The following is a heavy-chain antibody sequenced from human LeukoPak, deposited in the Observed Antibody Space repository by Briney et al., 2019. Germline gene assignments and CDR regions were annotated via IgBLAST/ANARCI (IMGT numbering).Heavy chain of an antibody. CDR2: IRYVGGET. Sequence: PGGSLRLSCAASGFTFDDYGMSWVRQAPGKGLEWVAFIRYVGGETFYAGSVKGRFTISRDNSKSTLSLQMNNLRTEDTAVYYCVKDLIRDLWFGESWGQGTLVTVSS. CDR3: VKDLIRDLWFGES. D-gene: IGHD3-10*01. J-gene: IGHJ5*02. V-gene: IGHV3-30*02. CDR1: GFTFDDYG.